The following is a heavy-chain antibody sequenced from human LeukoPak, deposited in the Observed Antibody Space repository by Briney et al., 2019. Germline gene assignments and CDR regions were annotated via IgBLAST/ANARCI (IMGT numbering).Heavy chain of an antibody. J-gene: IGHJ3*02. V-gene: IGHV3-30-3*01. CDR1: GFTFSSYA. CDR2: ISYDGSNK. D-gene: IGHD1-1*01. Sequence: GRSLRLSCAASGFTFSSYAMHWVRQAPGKGLEWVAVISYDGSNKYYADSVEGRFTISRDNSKNTLYLQMNSLRAEDTAVYYCASLWGNDPYDAFDIWGQGTMVTVSS. CDR3: ASLWGNDPYDAFDI.